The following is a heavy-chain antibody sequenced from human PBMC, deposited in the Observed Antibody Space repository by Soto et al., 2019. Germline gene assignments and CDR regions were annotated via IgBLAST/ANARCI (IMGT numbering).Heavy chain of an antibody. CDR1: GYTFTSYD. V-gene: IGHV1-8*01. D-gene: IGHD3-22*01. CDR2: INPNSGNT. CDR3: ARAGYYYDSSGYYFDY. J-gene: IGHJ4*02. Sequence: ASVKVSCKASGYTFTSYDINWVRQATGQGLEWMGWINPNSGNTGYAQKFQGRVTMTRNTSISTAYMELSSLRSEDTAVYYCARAGYYYDSSGYYFDYWGQGTLLTVSS.